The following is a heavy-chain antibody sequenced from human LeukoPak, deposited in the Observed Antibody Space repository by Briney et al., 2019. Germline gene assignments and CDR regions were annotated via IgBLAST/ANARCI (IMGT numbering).Heavy chain of an antibody. D-gene: IGHD5-18*01. CDR1: GESFSGYY. V-gene: IGHV4-34*01. Sequence: SETLSLTCAVDGESFSGYYWSWFRQPPGKGLEWIGEIHYTGATNYSPSLKGRVTISPGTSKNQFSLKLSSVTAADTAVYYCARAKNTAMDVFDYWGQGTLVTVSS. CDR3: ARAKNTAMDVFDY. CDR2: IHYTGAT. J-gene: IGHJ4*02.